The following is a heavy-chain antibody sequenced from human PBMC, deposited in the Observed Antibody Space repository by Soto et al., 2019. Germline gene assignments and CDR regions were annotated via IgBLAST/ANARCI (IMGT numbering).Heavy chain of an antibody. D-gene: IGHD2-2*01. Sequence: QVQLVQSGTEVKKPGASVKVSCKTSEYSFGDYYLHWVRQAPEQGLEWMGWINLNDGGTNSPRKFQGRLTMTRDKSITTDYMELNRLLSDDTAGYCCVRDAPSHQSIFDLWGQGTLVTVSS. CDR3: VRDAPSHQSIFDL. V-gene: IGHV1-2*07. CDR2: INLNDGGT. CDR1: EYSFGDYY. J-gene: IGHJ4*02.